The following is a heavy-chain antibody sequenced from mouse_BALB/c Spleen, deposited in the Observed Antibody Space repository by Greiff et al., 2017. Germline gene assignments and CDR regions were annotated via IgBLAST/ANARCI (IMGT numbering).Heavy chain of an antibody. J-gene: IGHJ4*01. CDR1: GFTFTDYY. V-gene: IGHV7-3*02. Sequence: EVMLVESGGGLVQPGGSLRLSCAPSGFTFTDYYMSWVRQPPGKALEWLGFIRNKANGYTTEYSASVKGRFTISRDNSQSILYLQMNTLRAEDSATYYCARDGDYRSMDYWGQGTSVTVSS. CDR2: IRNKANGYTT. CDR3: ARDGDYRSMDY. D-gene: IGHD2-14*01.